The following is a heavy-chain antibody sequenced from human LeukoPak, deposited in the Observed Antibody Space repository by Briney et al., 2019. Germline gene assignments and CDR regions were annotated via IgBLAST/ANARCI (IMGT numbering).Heavy chain of an antibody. CDR2: INHSGST. CDR3: ARTLNYYGSGSYPTS. V-gene: IGHV4-34*01. D-gene: IGHD3-10*01. CDR1: GGSFSGYY. J-gene: IGHJ4*02. Sequence: KPSETLSLTCAVYGGSFSGYYWSWIRQPPGKGLEWIGEINHSGSTNYNPSLKSRVTISVDTSKNQFSLKLSSVAAADTAVYYCARTLNYYGSGSYPTSWGQGTLVTVSS.